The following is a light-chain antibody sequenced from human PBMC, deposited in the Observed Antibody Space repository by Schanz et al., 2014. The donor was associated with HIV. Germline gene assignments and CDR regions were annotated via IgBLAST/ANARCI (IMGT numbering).Light chain of an antibody. CDR1: SSDVGAYNS. Sequence: QSALTQPASVSGSPGQSITISCTGTSSDVGAYNSVSWWQQQHPGKAPKLMIFDVTERPSGVPDRFSGSKSGNTASLTVSGLQADDEADYYCSSYAATSNVLFGGGTKLTVL. J-gene: IGLJ3*02. V-gene: IGLV2-8*01. CDR3: SSYAATSNVL. CDR2: DVT.